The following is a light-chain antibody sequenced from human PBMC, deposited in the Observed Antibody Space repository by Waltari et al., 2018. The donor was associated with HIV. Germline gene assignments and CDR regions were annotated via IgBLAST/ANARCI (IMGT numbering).Light chain of an antibody. J-gene: IGKJ1*01. CDR1: QAIRDD. CDR2: AAS. Sequence: DIQLTQSPSSLSASVGDGVTITCRASQAIRDDLVWYQHKPGKVPQRLIYAASSLQRGVPSRFCGRGSGTEFTLTITDLQPEDFATYYCLQHHTVTRTFGQGTKV. V-gene: IGKV1-17*02. CDR3: LQHHTVTRT.